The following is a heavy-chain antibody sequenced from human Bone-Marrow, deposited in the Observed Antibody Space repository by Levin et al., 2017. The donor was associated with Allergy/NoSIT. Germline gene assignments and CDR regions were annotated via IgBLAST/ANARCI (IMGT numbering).Heavy chain of an antibody. CDR1: GGSSSIYF. V-gene: IGHV4-34*01. D-gene: IGHD4-17*01. CDR3: APIYGDYRDFDY. J-gene: IGHJ4*02. Sequence: SQTLSLTCAVYGGSSSIYFWSWIRQPPGKGLEWIGEITHGGSTNYNPSLKSRVTISVDTSKNQFSLRLSSVTAADTAVYYCAPIYGDYRDFDYWGQGSLVTVSS. CDR2: ITHGGST.